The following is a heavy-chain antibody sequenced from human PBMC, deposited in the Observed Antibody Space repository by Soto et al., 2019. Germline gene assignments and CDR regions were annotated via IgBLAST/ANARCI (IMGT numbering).Heavy chain of an antibody. Sequence: PGGSLRLSCTTSGFTFGDYAMSWFRQAPGKGLEWIGYIRSKTYGGTTEYAASVKGRFTISRDDSKRVAHLQMNSLESEDTAVYYSARRKYIDYWGQGTLVTVSS. CDR2: IRSKTYGGTT. J-gene: IGHJ4*02. CDR1: GFTFGDYA. V-gene: IGHV3-49*03. CDR3: ARRKYIDY.